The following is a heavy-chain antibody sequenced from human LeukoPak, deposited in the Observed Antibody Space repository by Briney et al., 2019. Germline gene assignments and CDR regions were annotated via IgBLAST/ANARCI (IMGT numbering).Heavy chain of an antibody. CDR1: GYTLTELS. V-gene: IGHV1-24*01. CDR2: FDPEDGET. Sequence: ASVTVSCKVSGYTLTELSMHWVRQAPGKGLEWMGGFDPEDGETIYAQKFQGRVTMTEDTSTDTAYMELSSLRSEDTAVYYCATDRGYYYDSSGYYYHDAFDIWGQGTMVTVSS. CDR3: ATDRGYYYDSSGYYYHDAFDI. D-gene: IGHD3-22*01. J-gene: IGHJ3*02.